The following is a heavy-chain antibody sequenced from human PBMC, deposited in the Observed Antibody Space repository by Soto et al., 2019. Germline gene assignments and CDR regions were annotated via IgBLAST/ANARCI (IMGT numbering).Heavy chain of an antibody. CDR1: GYTFTSYG. Sequence: QVQLVQSGAEVKKPGASVKVSCKASGYTFTSYGISWVRQAPGQGLEWMGGISAYNGNTNYAQKLQGRVTMTTDTSTRTAYMELRILRSDDTAVYYCAGCSGGSCPYYDCYLDVWGKGTTVTVSS. V-gene: IGHV1-18*01. J-gene: IGHJ6*03. D-gene: IGHD2-15*01. CDR2: ISAYNGNT. CDR3: AGCSGGSCPYYDCYLDV.